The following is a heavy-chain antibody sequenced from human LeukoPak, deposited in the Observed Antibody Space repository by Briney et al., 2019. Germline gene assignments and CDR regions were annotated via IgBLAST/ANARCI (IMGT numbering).Heavy chain of an antibody. J-gene: IGHJ4*02. CDR2: IRYDGSNK. CDR3: AKGDYDYVSW. CDR1: GFTFSSYG. D-gene: IGHD3-16*01. V-gene: IGHV3-30*02. Sequence: SGGSPRLSCAASGFTFSSYGMHWVRQAPGKGLEWVAFIRYDGSNKYYADSVKGRFTISRGNSKNTLYLQMNSLRAEDTAVYYCAKGDYDYVSWWGQGTLVTVSS.